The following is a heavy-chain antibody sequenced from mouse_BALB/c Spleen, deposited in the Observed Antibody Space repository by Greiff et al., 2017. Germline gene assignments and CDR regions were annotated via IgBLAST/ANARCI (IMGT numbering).Heavy chain of an antibody. CDR1: GFTFTDYY. CDR3: ARRNYGSSFYWYFDV. Sequence: EVQVVESGGGLVQPGGSLRLSCATSGFTFTDYYMSWVRQPPGKALEWLGFIRNKANGYTTEYSASVKGRFTISRDNSQSILYLQMNTLRAEDSATYYCARRNYGSSFYWYFDVWGAGTTVTVSS. CDR2: IRNKANGYTT. V-gene: IGHV7-3*02. D-gene: IGHD1-1*01. J-gene: IGHJ1*01.